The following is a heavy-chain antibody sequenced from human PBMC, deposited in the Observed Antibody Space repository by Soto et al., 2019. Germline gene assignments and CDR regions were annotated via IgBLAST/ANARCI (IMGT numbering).Heavy chain of an antibody. CDR2: ISSTTNYI. V-gene: IGHV3-21*01. CDR3: ARESEDLTSNFDY. J-gene: IGHJ4*02. Sequence: GGSLRLSCAASGFTFTRYSMHWGRQAPGKGLEWVSSISSTTNYIYYADSMKGRFTVSRDNAKNSVYLEMNSLSAEDTAVYYCARESEDLTSNFDYWGQGTLVTVSS. CDR1: GFTFTRYS.